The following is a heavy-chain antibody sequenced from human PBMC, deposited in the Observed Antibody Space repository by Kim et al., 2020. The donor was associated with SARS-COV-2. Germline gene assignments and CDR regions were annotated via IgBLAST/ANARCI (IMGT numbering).Heavy chain of an antibody. D-gene: IGHD1-26*01. CDR1: GFTFSSYA. J-gene: IGHJ4*02. Sequence: GGSLRLSCAASGFTFSSYAMSWVRQAPGKGLEWVSVIYSGGSSTYYADSVKGRFTIYRDNSKNTLYLQMNSLRAEDTAVYYCAKNSGSYLYYFDYWGQGT. CDR2: IYSGGSST. CDR3: AKNSGSYLYYFDY. V-gene: IGHV3-23*03.